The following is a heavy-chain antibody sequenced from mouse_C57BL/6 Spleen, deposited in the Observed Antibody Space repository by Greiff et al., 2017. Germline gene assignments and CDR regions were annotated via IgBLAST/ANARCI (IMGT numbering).Heavy chain of an antibody. Sequence: QVQLQQSGAELMKPGASVKLSCKATGYTFTGYWIEWVKQRPGHGLEWIGEILPGSGSTNSNEKFKGKATFTADTSSNTAYMQLSSLTTEDSAIYSCARDCDEAYWDQGTLVTVSA. D-gene: IGHD2-13*01. CDR1: GYTFTGYW. J-gene: IGHJ3*01. CDR3: ARDCDEAY. V-gene: IGHV1-9*01. CDR2: ILPGSGST.